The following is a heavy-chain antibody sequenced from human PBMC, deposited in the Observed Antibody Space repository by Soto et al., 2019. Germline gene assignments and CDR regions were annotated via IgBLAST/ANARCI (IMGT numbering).Heavy chain of an antibody. J-gene: IGHJ4*02. D-gene: IGHD6-25*01. Sequence: QVQLVQSGAEVKKPGSSVKVSCKASGGTFSSYAISWVRQAPGQGLEWMGGIIPIFGTANYAQKFQGRVTITDDESTSKAYMGRSRPRAEDTAEYYCAGVRAAARPTSLDDWGQGTLVTVSS. V-gene: IGHV1-69*01. CDR2: IIPIFGTA. CDR3: AGVRAAARPTSLDD. CDR1: GGTFSSYA.